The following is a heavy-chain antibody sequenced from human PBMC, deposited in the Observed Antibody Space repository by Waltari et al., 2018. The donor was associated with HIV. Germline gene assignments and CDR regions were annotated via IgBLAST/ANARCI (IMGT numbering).Heavy chain of an antibody. CDR1: AVTFNDHY. J-gene: IGHJ4*02. CDR2: MSSSGRSI. Sequence: QAQLGEPGGELVQPGASMSPLCAASAVTFNDHYMGWIRQAPGKGLEWVSFMSSSGRSIYYADSVKGRFTISRDNAKNSLYLQMTSLRAEDAAVYYCARNYDFWSGLPGYWGQGTLVTVSS. D-gene: IGHD3-3*01. CDR3: ARNYDFWSGLPGY. V-gene: IGHV3-11*01.